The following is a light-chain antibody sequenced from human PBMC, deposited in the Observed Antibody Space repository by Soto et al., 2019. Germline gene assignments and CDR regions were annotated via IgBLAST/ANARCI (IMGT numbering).Light chain of an antibody. CDR2: DVN. CDR1: ARDIGGYTF. CDR3: SAHGGTNPYV. J-gene: IGLJ1*01. V-gene: IGLV2-8*01. Sequence: QSALTQPPSASGSPGQSVAISCTGTARDIGGYTFVSWYQQHPGKAPKLLIYDVNTRPSGVPDRFSGSKSGNTASLTVSGLQAEDEADYYCSAHGGTNPYVFGTGTKVTVL.